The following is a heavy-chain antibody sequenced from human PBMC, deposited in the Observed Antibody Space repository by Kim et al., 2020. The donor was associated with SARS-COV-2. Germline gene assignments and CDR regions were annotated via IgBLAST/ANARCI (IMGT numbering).Heavy chain of an antibody. D-gene: IGHD3-16*01. J-gene: IGHJ4*02. Sequence: SADSVKGRFTISRDDAKNSLYLQMDSLSADDTAVYYCATDLAYAFDYWGQGALVTVSS. CDR3: ATDLAYAFDY. V-gene: IGHV3-11*06.